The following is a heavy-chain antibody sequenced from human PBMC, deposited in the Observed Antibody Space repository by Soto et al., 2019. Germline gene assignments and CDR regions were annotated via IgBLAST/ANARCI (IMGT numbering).Heavy chain of an antibody. D-gene: IGHD3-16*01. J-gene: IGHJ5*02. V-gene: IGHV1-18*01. CDR3: SRDWGGNLEASPLKWVGSWFVP. CDR1: SYTFTSYG. Sequence: ASEKVSCKASSYTFTSYGISWVRQAPGQGLERMEWISAYKRNTNYAQQLQGRGTMTTDTSTNTAYKNLTSLRSTATAVYYSSRDWGGNLEASPLKWVGSWFVPWRQGTLVTVSS. CDR2: ISAYKRNT.